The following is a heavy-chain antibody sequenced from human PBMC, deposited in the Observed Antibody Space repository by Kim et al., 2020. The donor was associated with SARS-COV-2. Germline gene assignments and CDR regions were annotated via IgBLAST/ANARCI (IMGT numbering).Heavy chain of an antibody. D-gene: IGHD6-25*01. J-gene: IGHJ4*02. Sequence: SETLSLTCTVSGASISSGNYYWGWIRRPPGKGLEWIGSFYYGGSTYYNPSLKSRVAMSVDTSKRKFFLNMKSVTAADTALYYCVRFPAPYNSGRFETHWGRGTLVTVST. CDR1: GASISSGNYY. CDR3: VRFPAPYNSGRFETH. CDR2: FYYGGST. V-gene: IGHV4-39*01.